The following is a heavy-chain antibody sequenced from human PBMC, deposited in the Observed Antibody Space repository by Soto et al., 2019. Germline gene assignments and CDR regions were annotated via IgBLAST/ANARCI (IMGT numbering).Heavy chain of an antibody. CDR2: INHSGST. V-gene: IGHV4-34*01. CDR3: ARGELRYFDWLPFLYGMDV. CDR1: GGSFSGYY. D-gene: IGHD3-9*01. J-gene: IGHJ6*02. Sequence: SETLSLTCAVYGGSFSGYYWSWIRQPPGKGLEWIGEINHSGSTNYNPSLKSRVTISVDTSKNQFSLKLSSVTAAATAVYYCARGELRYFDWLPFLYGMDVWGQGTTVTVS.